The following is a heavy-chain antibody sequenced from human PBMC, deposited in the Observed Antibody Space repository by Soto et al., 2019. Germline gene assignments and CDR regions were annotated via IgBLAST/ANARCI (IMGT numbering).Heavy chain of an antibody. CDR1: VGSMSRHY. Sequence: SETLSLTCTVSVGSMSRHYWSWIRQSPGKGLEWIGFVFHSGGTSYNPSLESRVTISVETSKNQFSLRVSSVTAADTAAYFCARVGGNAAIGSWGQGTVVTVSS. J-gene: IGHJ4*02. V-gene: IGHV4-59*11. D-gene: IGHD3-16*01. CDR2: VFHSGGT. CDR3: ARVGGNAAIGS.